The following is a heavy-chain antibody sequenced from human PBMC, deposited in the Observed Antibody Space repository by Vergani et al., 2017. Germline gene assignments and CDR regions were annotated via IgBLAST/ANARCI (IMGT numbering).Heavy chain of an antibody. Sequence: EVELVQSGPEMRKPGESLTISCKGSEYSFGNYWIGWVRQMTGKGLEWRGIIYPADSATRKSPSCQGQVTISADKSIITAFLQWDSLKDSDTALYYCARHTSYTDSWGQGTLVTVSS. D-gene: IGHD3-16*01. V-gene: IGHV5-51*01. CDR3: ARHTSYTDS. J-gene: IGHJ4*02. CDR2: IYPADSAT. CDR1: EYSFGNYW.